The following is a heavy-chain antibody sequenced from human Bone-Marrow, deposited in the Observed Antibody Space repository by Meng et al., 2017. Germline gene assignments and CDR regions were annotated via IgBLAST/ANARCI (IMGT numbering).Heavy chain of an antibody. CDR1: GFTFSSYG. CDR2: IWYDGSNK. J-gene: IGHJ4*02. V-gene: IGHV3-33*01. D-gene: IGHD3-9*01. Sequence: GESLKISCAASGFTFSSYGMHWVRQAPGKGLEWVAVIWYDGSNKYYADSVKGRFTISRDNSKNTLYLQMNSLRAEDTAVYYCARESHHYDILTGYYDYWGQGTLVTVSS. CDR3: ARESHHYDILTGYYDY.